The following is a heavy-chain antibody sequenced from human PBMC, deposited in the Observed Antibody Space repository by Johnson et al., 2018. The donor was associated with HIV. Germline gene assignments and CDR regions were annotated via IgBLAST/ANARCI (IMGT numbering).Heavy chain of an antibody. V-gene: IGHV3-9*01. Sequence: QLVESGGGLVQPVRSLRLSCAASGFNLGDYAMHWVRQAPGKGLEWVSGISWKSGSKGYADSVKGRFTISRDNAKNSLYLQMNSLRAEDTALCDCARLCSGGADAFDMWGQGTMLTVSS. D-gene: IGHD3-10*02. CDR2: ISWKSGSK. CDR3: ARLCSGGADAFDM. CDR1: GFNLGDYA. J-gene: IGHJ3*02.